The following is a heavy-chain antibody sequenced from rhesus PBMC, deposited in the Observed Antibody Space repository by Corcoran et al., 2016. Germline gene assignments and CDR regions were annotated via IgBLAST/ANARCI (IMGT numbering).Heavy chain of an antibody. D-gene: IGHD6-31*01. V-gene: IGHV4-147*01. CDR2: IYGSSGIT. CDR1: GYSISSNY. J-gene: IGHJ4*01. Sequence: QVQLQESGPGLVKPSETLSLTCAVSGYSISSNYWSWIRQPPGKGLEWIGYIYGSSGITYYNPSLKSRVTISTDTSKNQFSLKLSSVTAADTAVYYCARENSSGWLYYFDYWGQGVLVTVSS. CDR3: ARENSSGWLYYFDY.